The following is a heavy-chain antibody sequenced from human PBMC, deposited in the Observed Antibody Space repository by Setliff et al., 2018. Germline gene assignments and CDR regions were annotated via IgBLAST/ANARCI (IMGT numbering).Heavy chain of an antibody. V-gene: IGHV3-33*08. CDR1: GFTFSTYR. CDR3: ARTCSGSGCYAGLES. CDR2: IWHDGGNK. D-gene: IGHD2-15*01. Sequence: LRLSCAASGFTFSTYRMHWVRQAPGKGLEWVAVIWHDGGNKYHADSVKGRFTISRDNSKDTLYLQMNSLRPEDTAVYYCARTCSGSGCYAGLESWGQGTPVTVSS. J-gene: IGHJ4*02.